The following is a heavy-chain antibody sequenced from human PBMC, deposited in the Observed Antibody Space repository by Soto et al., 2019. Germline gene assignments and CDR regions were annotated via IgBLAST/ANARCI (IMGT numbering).Heavy chain of an antibody. CDR1: GFTFSSYA. CDR2: ISYDGSNK. Sequence: LRLSCAASGFTFSSYAMHWVRQAPGKGLEWVAVISYDGSNKYYADSVKGRFTISRDNSKNTLYRQMNSLIAEDTAVYYCARDGSATVTTFVISYYFDYWGQGTLVTVSS. V-gene: IGHV3-30-3*01. D-gene: IGHD4-4*01. CDR3: ARDGSATVTTFVISYYFDY. J-gene: IGHJ4*02.